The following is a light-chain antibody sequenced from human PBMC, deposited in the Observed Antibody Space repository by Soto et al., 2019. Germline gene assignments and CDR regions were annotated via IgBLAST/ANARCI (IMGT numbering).Light chain of an antibody. V-gene: IGLV2-23*01. J-gene: IGLJ2*01. Sequence: QSALTQPASVSGSPGQSITISCTGTSSDVGSYNPVSWYQQHPGKAPKLMIYEGSKRPSGVANRFSGSKSGNTASLTISGLQAEDEAHYYCCSYAGSSTYVVFGGGTKLTVL. CDR1: SSDVGSYNP. CDR3: CSYAGSSTYVV. CDR2: EGS.